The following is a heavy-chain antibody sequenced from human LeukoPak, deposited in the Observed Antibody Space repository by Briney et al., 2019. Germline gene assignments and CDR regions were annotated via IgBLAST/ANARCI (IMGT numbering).Heavy chain of an antibody. D-gene: IGHD5-18*01. V-gene: IGHV5-10-1*01. J-gene: IGHJ4*02. CDR2: IDPSDSYT. Sequence: GESMKISCKGSGYRFTTYWISWVRQMPGKGLEWMGTIDPSDSYTNYSPSFQGHVTMSADKSITTAYLQWSSLKASDTAMYYCARHVEGAHTYVLPYWGQGTLVTVSS. CDR3: ARHVEGAHTYVLPY. CDR1: GYRFTTYW.